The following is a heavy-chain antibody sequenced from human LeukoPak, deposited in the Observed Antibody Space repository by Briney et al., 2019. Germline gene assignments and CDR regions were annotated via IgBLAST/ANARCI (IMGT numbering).Heavy chain of an antibody. CDR2: IIPIFGTA. CDR3: ARGKGIAVAGYFDY. Sequence: SVKVSCKASGGTFSSYAISWVRQAPGQGLEWMGGIIPIFGTANYAQKFQGRVTITTDESTSTAYMELSSLRPEDTAVYYCARGKGIAVAGYFDYWGQGTLVTVSS. D-gene: IGHD6-19*01. CDR1: GGTFSSYA. J-gene: IGHJ4*02. V-gene: IGHV1-69*05.